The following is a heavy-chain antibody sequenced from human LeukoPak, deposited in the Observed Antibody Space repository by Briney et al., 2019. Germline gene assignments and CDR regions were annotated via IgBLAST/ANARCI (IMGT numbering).Heavy chain of an antibody. CDR3: ARDPYGGNSYFDY. J-gene: IGHJ4*02. CDR2: ISSNGGST. V-gene: IGHV3-64D*06. D-gene: IGHD4-23*01. Sequence: GGSLRLSCSASGFTFSSYAMHWVRQAPGKGLEYVSAISSNGGSTYYADSVNGRFTISRDNSKNTLYLQMSSLRAEDTAVYYCARDPYGGNSYFDYWDQGTLVTVSS. CDR1: GFTFSSYA.